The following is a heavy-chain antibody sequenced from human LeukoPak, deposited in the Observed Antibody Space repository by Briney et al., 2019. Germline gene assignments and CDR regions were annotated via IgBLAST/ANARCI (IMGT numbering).Heavy chain of an antibody. V-gene: IGHV3-30*02. J-gene: IGHJ3*02. CDR2: IRYDGSNE. Sequence: GGSLRLSCAASGFSFSGYGMHWVRQAPGKGLEWVAFIRYDGSNEYYADSVKGRFTISRDNSKNTLYLQMNSLRAEDTAVYYCAKDLEDYVWGSYRYSAFDIWGQGTMVTVSS. CDR1: GFSFSGYG. D-gene: IGHD3-16*02. CDR3: AKDLEDYVWGSYRYSAFDI.